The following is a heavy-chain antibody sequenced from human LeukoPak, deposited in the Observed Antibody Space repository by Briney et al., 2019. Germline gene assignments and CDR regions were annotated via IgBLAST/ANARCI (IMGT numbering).Heavy chain of an antibody. CDR3: ARHPSRDYGLDV. J-gene: IGHJ6*02. Sequence: ASVKVSCKASGYIFTDYYMHWVRQAPGQELGWMGRINPNSGGTNYAQKFQGRVTMTRNTAISTAYMELSSLRSEDTAVYYCARHPSRDYGLDVWGQGTTVTVSS. CDR1: GYIFTDYY. CDR2: INPNSGGT. D-gene: IGHD3-10*01. V-gene: IGHV1/OR15-1*04.